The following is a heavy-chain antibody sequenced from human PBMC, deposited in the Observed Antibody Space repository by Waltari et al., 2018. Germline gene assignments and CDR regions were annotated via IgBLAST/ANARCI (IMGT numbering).Heavy chain of an antibody. J-gene: IGHJ5*02. CDR2: INAGNGNT. CDR3: ARQIAVAGTDWFDP. V-gene: IGHV1-3*01. Sequence: QVQLVQSGAEVTKPGASVKVSCKASGYTFTGYYMHWVRQAPGQRLEWMGWINAGNGNTKYSQKFQGRVTITRDTSASTAYMELSSLRSEDTAVYYCARQIAVAGTDWFDPWGQGTLVTVSS. D-gene: IGHD6-19*01. CDR1: GYTFTGYY.